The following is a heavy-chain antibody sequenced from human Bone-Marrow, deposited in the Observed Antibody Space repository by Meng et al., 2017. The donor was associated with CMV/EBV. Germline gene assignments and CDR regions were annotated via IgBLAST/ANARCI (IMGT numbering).Heavy chain of an antibody. V-gene: IGHV1-2*02. Sequence: ASVKVSCKASGYTFTSYGISWVRQAPGQGLEWMGWINPNSGGTNYAQKFQGRVTMTRDTSISTAYMELSRLRSDDTAVYYCARMVSYYHYGMDGWGQGTTVTVSS. D-gene: IGHD2-8*01. CDR2: INPNSGGT. J-gene: IGHJ6*02. CDR3: ARMVSYYHYGMDG. CDR1: GYTFTSYG.